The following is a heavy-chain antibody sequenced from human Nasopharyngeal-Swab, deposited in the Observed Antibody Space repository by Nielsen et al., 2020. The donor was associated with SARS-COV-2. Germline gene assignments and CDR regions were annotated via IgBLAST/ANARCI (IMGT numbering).Heavy chain of an antibody. D-gene: IGHD6-19*01. J-gene: IGHJ4*02. CDR2: ISSSVSYI. CDR1: GFTFSTYS. Sequence: GESLKISCAASGFTFSTYSMIWVRQAPAKGLEWVSWISSSVSYIHYADSVKGRFTISRDNAKNALYLQMSSLRAEDTAVYYCARLPSAWGRRDFDYWGQGTLVTVSS. CDR3: ARLPSAWGRRDFDY. V-gene: IGHV3-21*06.